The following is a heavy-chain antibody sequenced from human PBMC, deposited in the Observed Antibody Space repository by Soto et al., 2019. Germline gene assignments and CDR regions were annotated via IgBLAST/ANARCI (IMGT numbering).Heavy chain of an antibody. CDR2: IKGDGSTT. D-gene: IGHD2-21*01. V-gene: IGHV3-74*01. CDR1: GFSFSTYW. CDR3: ARGLKNYYGVDV. Sequence: EVQLVESGGGLLQPGGSLRLSCAASGFSFSTYWMHWVRQAPGKGLVWVSRIKGDGSTTTYADSVKGRFTISRDNAKNTLYLQMNSLGAEDTAVYYCARGLKNYYGVDVWSQGTTVTVSS. J-gene: IGHJ6*02.